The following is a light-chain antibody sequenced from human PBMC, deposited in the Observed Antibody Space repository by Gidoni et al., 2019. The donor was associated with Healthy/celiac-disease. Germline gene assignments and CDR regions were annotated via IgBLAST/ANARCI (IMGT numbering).Light chain of an antibody. V-gene: IGLV1-44*01. CDR3: AAWDDSLNGLV. CDR1: SSNIGSNP. J-gene: IGLJ2*01. Sequence: QSVLTQPPSASGTPGQRVTISCSGSSSNIGSNPVNWYQQLPGTAPKLLIYSNNQRPSGVPVRFSGSKSGTSASLAISGLQSEDEADYYCAAWDDSLNGLVFGGGTKLTVL. CDR2: SNN.